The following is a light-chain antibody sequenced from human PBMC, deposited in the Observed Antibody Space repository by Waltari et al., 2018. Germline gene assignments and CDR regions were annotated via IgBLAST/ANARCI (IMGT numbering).Light chain of an antibody. V-gene: IGLV3-21*02. J-gene: IGLJ2*01. CDR3: QVWESRSDVV. Sequence: SYVLTQPPSVSVAPGPTARVTWGGNIIGRKSVQWYPQKSGQAPVLVVSDDSDRPSGIPGRFSGSNSGHTATLTISGVEAGDEADYYCQVWESRSDVVFGGGTKLTVL. CDR1: IIGRKS. CDR2: DDS.